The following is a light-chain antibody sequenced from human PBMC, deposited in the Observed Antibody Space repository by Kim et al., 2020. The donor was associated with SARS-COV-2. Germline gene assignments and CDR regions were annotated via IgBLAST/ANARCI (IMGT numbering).Light chain of an antibody. J-gene: IGLJ3*02. Sequence: GQTATISCSGYLPNISINHVYWCHHLPPTAPKLLIYGSHQRPSGVSDRFSGAKSGTSASLAIDGLRSEDEGQYYCASWDDSLDGWVFGGGTQLTVL. CDR2: GSH. CDR1: LPNISINH. CDR3: ASWDDSLDGWV. V-gene: IGLV1-47*01.